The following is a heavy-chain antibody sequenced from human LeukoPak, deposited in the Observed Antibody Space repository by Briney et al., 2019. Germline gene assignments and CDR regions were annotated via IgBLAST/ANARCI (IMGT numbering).Heavy chain of an antibody. J-gene: IGHJ4*02. V-gene: IGHV1-2*04. CDR2: INPNTGGA. CDR3: ARDLTSTSNWEFDH. CDR1: GYTFADYF. Sequence: ASVKVSCKASGYTFADYFIHWVRQAPGQGLEWMGRINPNTGGAEYAPKFQGWVTMTRDTSISTAYVEVNRLISDDTAVYDCARDLTSTSNWEFDHWGQGTLVIVSS. D-gene: IGHD1-26*01.